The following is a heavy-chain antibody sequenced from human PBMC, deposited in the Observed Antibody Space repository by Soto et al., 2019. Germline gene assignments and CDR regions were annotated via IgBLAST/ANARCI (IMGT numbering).Heavy chain of an antibody. Sequence: SDTLSLTCTVSGVFISSYYWTWIRQPPGKGLEWIGFIYNSGSTHYNPSLRSRVTISVDTSKNQFSLKLSSVTAADTAVYYCARDRGYGDYKRFWFDPWGQGTLVSVSS. J-gene: IGHJ5*02. V-gene: IGHV4-59*01. CDR1: GVFISSYY. CDR3: ARDRGYGDYKRFWFDP. D-gene: IGHD4-17*01. CDR2: IYNSGST.